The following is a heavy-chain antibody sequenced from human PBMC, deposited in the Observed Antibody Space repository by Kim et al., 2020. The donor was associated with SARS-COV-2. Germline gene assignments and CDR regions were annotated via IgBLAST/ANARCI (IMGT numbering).Heavy chain of an antibody. CDR2: INHSGST. D-gene: IGHD2-8*01. V-gene: IGHV4-34*01. J-gene: IGHJ4*02. Sequence: SETLSLTCAVYGGSFSGYYWSWIRQPPGKGLEWIGEINHSGSTNYNPSLKSRVTISVDTSKNQFSLKLSSVTAADTAVYYCARGSVELMVYAPSDYWGQGTLVTVSS. CDR1: GGSFSGYY. CDR3: ARGSVELMVYAPSDY.